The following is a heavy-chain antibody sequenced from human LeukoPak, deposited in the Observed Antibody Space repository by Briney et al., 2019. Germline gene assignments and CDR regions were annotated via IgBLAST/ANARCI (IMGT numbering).Heavy chain of an antibody. J-gene: IGHJ4*02. CDR2: INPNSVGT. D-gene: IGHD3-22*01. CDR3: AREQRDYSDSSGYYVWGPDY. Sequence: ASVKVSCKASGYTFTGYYMHWGRQAPGQGLEGRGWINPNSVGTNYAQKCQGRGTMTTDTSIRTVYMELSRLKSDDTAVYYCAREQRDYSDSSGYYVWGPDYWGQGTLVTVSS. V-gene: IGHV1-2*02. CDR1: GYTFTGYY.